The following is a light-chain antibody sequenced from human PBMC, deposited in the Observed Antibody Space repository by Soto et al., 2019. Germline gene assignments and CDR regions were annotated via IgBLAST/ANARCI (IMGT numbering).Light chain of an antibody. V-gene: IGKV3-20*01. CDR2: GAS. Sequence: EIVLTHSPGTLSLSPVERATLSCRASQSVRSSYLAWYQQKPGQAPRLLIYGASSRATGIPDRFSGSGSGTDFPLTISRLEPEDFAVYYCQQYGSSHYTFGQGTRLEMK. CDR3: QQYGSSHYT. CDR1: QSVRSSY. J-gene: IGKJ5*01.